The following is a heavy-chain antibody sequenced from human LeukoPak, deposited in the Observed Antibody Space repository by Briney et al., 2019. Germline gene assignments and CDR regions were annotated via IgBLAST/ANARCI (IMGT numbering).Heavy chain of an antibody. CDR1: GYTFTSYD. Sequence: ASVKVSCKASGYTFTSYDINWVRQATGQGLEWMGWMNPNSGNTGYAQKFQGRVTMTRNTSISTAYMELSSLRSEDTAVYYCARASRVGQWLAKERSYYYYGMDVWGQGTTVTVSS. CDR2: MNPNSGNT. CDR3: ARASRVGQWLAKERSYYYYGMDV. D-gene: IGHD6-19*01. J-gene: IGHJ6*02. V-gene: IGHV1-8*01.